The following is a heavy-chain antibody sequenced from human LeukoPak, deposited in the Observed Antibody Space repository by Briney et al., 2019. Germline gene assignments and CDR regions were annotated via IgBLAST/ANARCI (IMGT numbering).Heavy chain of an antibody. CDR1: GFTFSSYN. Sequence: PGGSLRLSCAASGFTFSSYNINWVRQAPGKGLEWVSSISSSSSYIYYADSVKGRFTISRDNAKNSLYLQMNSLRAEDTAAYYCAREVVGYSYGYNYWGQGTLVTVSS. CDR3: AREVVGYSYGYNY. CDR2: ISSSSSYI. V-gene: IGHV3-21*01. D-gene: IGHD5-18*01. J-gene: IGHJ4*02.